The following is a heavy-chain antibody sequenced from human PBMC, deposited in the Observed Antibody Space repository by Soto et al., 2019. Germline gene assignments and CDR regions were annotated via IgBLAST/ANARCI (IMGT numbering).Heavy chain of an antibody. Sequence: QVQLVQSGAEVKKPGASVTVSCRSSGDTFTDYYMHWVRQAPGQGLEWMGWINPNSGVTKYAQKFQGWVTITRDTSIRTVYKQLSRLRSDDTAVYYCARESGGATATLDYYYFYMDVWGTGTTVTVSS. D-gene: IGHD5-12*01. CDR1: GDTFTDYY. CDR2: INPNSGVT. CDR3: ARESGGATATLDYYYFYMDV. J-gene: IGHJ6*03. V-gene: IGHV1-2*04.